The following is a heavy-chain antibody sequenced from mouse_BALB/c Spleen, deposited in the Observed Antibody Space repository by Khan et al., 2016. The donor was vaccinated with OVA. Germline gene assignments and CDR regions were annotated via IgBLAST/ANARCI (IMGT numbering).Heavy chain of an antibody. CDR2: ISSGGTYT. D-gene: IGHD2-14*01. Sequence: EVELVESGGDLVKPGGSLKLSCTASGFTFSTYGMSWVRQTPDKRLEWVATISSGGTYTYYPDSVMGRFTISRDNAKNTLYLQMSSLRSEDTAISCCEKRWIGVIDYWGQGTAVTVSS. J-gene: IGHJ4*01. V-gene: IGHV5-6*01. CDR1: GFTFSTYG. CDR3: EKRWIGVIDY.